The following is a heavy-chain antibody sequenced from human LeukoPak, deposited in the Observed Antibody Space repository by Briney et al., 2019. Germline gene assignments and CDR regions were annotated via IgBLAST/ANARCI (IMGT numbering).Heavy chain of an antibody. V-gene: IGHV4-34*01. CDR2: INHSGST. CDR3: ARGYSSPYYFDY. J-gene: IGHJ4*02. Sequence: PSETLSLTCAVYGGSFSGYYWSWIRQPPGKGLEWIGEINHSGSTNYNPSLKSRVTISVDTSKNQFSLKLSFVTAADTAVYYCARGYSSPYYFDYWGQGTLVTVSS. D-gene: IGHD6-13*01. CDR1: GGSFSGYY.